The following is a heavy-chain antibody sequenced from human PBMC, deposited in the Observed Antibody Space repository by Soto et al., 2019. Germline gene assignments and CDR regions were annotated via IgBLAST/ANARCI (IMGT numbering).Heavy chain of an antibody. Sequence: SETLSLTCAVYGGSFSGYYWSWIRQPPGKGLEWIGEINHSGSTNYNPSLKSRVTISVDTSKNQFSLKLSSVTAADTAVYYCARDRYFDYWGQGTLVTVSS. CDR3: ARDRYFDY. CDR2: INHSGST. J-gene: IGHJ4*02. D-gene: IGHD3-16*02. CDR1: GGSFSGYY. V-gene: IGHV4-34*01.